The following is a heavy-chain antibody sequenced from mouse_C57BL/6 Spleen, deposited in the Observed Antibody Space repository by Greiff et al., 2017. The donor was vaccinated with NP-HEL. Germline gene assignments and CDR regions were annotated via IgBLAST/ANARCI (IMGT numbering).Heavy chain of an antibody. CDR1: GYTFTSYW. CDR3: ARRDYDYLFAY. CDR2: IDPSDSYT. D-gene: IGHD2-4*01. V-gene: IGHV1-69*01. J-gene: IGHJ3*01. Sequence: VQLQQSGAELVMPGASVKLSCKASGYTFTSYWMHWVKQRPGQGLEWIGEIDPSDSYTNYNQKFKGKSTLTVDKSSSTAYMQLSSLTSEDSAVYYCARRDYDYLFAYWGQGTLVTVSA.